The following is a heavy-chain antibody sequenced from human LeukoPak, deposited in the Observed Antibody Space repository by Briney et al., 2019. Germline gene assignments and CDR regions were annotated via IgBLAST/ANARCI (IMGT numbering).Heavy chain of an antibody. CDR3: ARVNSSGSFHDY. V-gene: IGHV4-4*07. D-gene: IGHD3-22*01. CDR2: MSTSGST. J-gene: IGHJ4*02. Sequence: SETLSLTCTISGGSISSYYWSWIRQPAGKGLEWIGRMSTSGSTNYNPSLTSRVTMSVDKSKNQSSLNLNSVTAADTAVYFCARVNSSGSFHDYWGQGARVTVSS. CDR1: GGSISSYY.